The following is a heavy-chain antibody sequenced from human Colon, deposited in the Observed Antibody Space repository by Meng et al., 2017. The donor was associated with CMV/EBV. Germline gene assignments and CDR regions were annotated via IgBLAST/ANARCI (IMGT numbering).Heavy chain of an antibody. J-gene: IGHJ4*02. CDR3: ARDSNLSGLAY. V-gene: IGHV4-4*07. CDR2: VYISGNT. D-gene: IGHD3-10*01. Sequence: QVQRRGPVPGLLEPSATLSLTCTVSGASITSYCWSWIRQPAGKGLEGIGRVYISGNTNYNPSLKSRVTMSIDTSKNQLSLNIRSVTAADTAVYYCARDSNLSGLAYWGQGTLVTVSS. CDR1: GASITSYC.